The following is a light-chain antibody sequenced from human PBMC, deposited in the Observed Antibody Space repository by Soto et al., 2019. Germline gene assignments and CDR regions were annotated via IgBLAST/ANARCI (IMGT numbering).Light chain of an antibody. J-gene: IGLJ2*01. CDR1: TSNIGSKY. CDR3: TSWDDSLRVV. Sequence: QSVLTQPPSASGTPGQRVTISCSGSTSNIGSKYVYWYQQLPGTAPKLLIYRNNQRPSGVPDRFSGSKSGTSASLAISGLRSEDEADYYCTSWDDSLRVVFGGGTKLTVL. CDR2: RNN. V-gene: IGLV1-47*01.